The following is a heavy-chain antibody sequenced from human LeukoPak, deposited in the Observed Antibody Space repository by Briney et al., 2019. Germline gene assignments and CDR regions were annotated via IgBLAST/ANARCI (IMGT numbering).Heavy chain of an antibody. D-gene: IGHD3-3*01. CDR1: GYTFTGYY. Sequence: ASVKVSCKASGYTFTGYYMHWVRQAHGQGREWMGRINPNSGGTNYAQKFQGRVTMTRDTSISTAYMELSRLRSDDTAVYYCARGRTDRFTIFGVVIIREDYFDYWGQGTLVTVSS. J-gene: IGHJ4*02. CDR2: INPNSGGT. CDR3: ARGRTDRFTIFGVVIIREDYFDY. V-gene: IGHV1-2*06.